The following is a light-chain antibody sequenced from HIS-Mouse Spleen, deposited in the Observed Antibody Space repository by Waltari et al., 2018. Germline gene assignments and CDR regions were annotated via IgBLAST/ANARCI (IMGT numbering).Light chain of an antibody. V-gene: IGLV3-19*01. J-gene: IGLJ2*01. Sequence: SSELTQDPAVSVALGQTVRITCQGDSLRSYYASWYQQKPGQAPVLVIYGKNNRPSEIPDRFAGSSSGNTASLTITGAQAEDEADYYCNSRDSSGNHVVFGGGTKLTVL. CDR2: GKN. CDR3: NSRDSSGNHVV. CDR1: SLRSYY.